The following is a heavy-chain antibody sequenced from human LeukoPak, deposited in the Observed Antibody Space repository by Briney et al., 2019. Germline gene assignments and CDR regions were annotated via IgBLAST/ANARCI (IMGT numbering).Heavy chain of an antibody. J-gene: IGHJ4*02. CDR3: AKEMAPREAGAPIAPYLDY. D-gene: IGHD1-26*01. CDR1: GFTFSSYA. V-gene: IGHV3-23*01. Sequence: GGSLRLSCAASGFTFSSYAMSWVRQAPGKGLEWVSAISGSGGSTYYADSVKGRFTISRDNSKNTLHLQMNSLRAEDTAVYYCAKEMAPREAGAPIAPYLDYWGQGTLVTVSP. CDR2: ISGSGGST.